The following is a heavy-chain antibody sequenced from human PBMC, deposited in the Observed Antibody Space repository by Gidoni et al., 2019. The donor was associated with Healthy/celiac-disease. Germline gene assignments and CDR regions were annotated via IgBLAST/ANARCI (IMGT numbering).Heavy chain of an antibody. Sequence: EVQLVESGGGLVKPGGSLRRSCAASGFTFSNAWMSWVRQAPGKGLEWVGRIKSKTDGGTTDYAAPVKGRFTISRDDSKNTLYLQMNSLKTEDTAVYYCTTDLVLAVAGTSLPFDYWGQGTLVTVSS. CDR3: TTDLVLAVAGTSLPFDY. D-gene: IGHD6-19*01. V-gene: IGHV3-15*01. CDR2: IKSKTDGGTT. CDR1: GFTFSNAW. J-gene: IGHJ4*02.